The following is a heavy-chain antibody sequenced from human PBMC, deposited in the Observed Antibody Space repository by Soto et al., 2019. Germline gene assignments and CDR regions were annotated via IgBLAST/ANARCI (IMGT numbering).Heavy chain of an antibody. CDR1: GYTFTAYY. D-gene: IGHD6-25*01. J-gene: IGHJ6*02. V-gene: IGHV1-2*02. CDR3: ASNIDHYYGPSSGTGHGV. Sequence: QIQLVQSGAEVKEPGDSVRVSCEASGYTFTAYYIHWVRQAPGQGLEWMGWINPKFGDTTYAQDFQGRITLTRDISISTVYMDLSRLISDDKAIYYCASNIDHYYGPSSGTGHGVWGQGTTVNV. CDR2: INPKFGDT.